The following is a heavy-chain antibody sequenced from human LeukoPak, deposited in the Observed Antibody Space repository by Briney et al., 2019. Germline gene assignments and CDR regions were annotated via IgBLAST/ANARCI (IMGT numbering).Heavy chain of an antibody. CDR1: GFTFSSYA. J-gene: IGHJ4*02. V-gene: IGHV3-30-3*01. CDR3: ARGVYSSGWTLMGY. CDR2: ISYDGSNK. Sequence: GGSLRLSCAASGFTFSSYAMHWVRQAPGKGPEWVAVISYDGSNKYYADSVKGRFTISRDNSKNTLYLQMNSLRAEDTAVYYCARGVYSSGWTLMGYWGQGTLVTVSS. D-gene: IGHD6-19*01.